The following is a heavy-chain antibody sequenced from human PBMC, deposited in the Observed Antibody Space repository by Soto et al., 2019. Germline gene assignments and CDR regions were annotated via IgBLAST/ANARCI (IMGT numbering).Heavy chain of an antibody. D-gene: IGHD2-15*01. J-gene: IGHJ5*02. CDR2: INSDGSST. V-gene: IGHV3-74*01. Sequence: GKGLVWVSRINSDGSSTSYADSVKGRFTISRDNAKNTLYLQMNSLRAEDTAVYYCARIRTNCSSGSCCFWFDLWGQGTLVPVSS. CDR3: ARIRTNCSSGSCCFWFDL.